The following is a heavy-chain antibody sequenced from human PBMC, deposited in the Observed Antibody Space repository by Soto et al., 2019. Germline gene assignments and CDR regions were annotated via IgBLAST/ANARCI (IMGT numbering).Heavy chain of an antibody. V-gene: IGHV1-69*12. CDR2: IIPIFGTA. D-gene: IGHD3-16*01. J-gene: IGHJ3*02. CDR3: ASLAHWVPQRYAYDI. CDR1: GGTFSSYA. Sequence: QVQLVQSGAEVKKPGSSVKVSCKASGGTFSSYAISWVRQAPGQGLEWMGGIIPIFGTANYAQKFQGRVTITAEETTSTSLMELRFLRSENSAVYYCASLAHWVPQRYAYDIWGQGTMVTVSP.